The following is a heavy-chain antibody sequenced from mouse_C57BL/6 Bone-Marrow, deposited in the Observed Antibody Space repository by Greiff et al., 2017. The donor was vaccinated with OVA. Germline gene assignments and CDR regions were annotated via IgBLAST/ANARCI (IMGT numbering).Heavy chain of an antibody. J-gene: IGHJ2*01. D-gene: IGHD2-4*01. V-gene: IGHV3-5*01. CDR2: IYYSGTI. Sequence: LQQSGPGLVKPSQTVFLTCTVPGISITTGNYRWSWIRQFPGNKLEWIGYIYYSGTITYNPSLTSRTTITRDTPKNQFFLEMNSLTAEDTATYYCARERGIYYDYFYYFDYWGQGTTLTVSS. CDR3: ARERGIYYDYFYYFDY. CDR1: GISITTGNYR.